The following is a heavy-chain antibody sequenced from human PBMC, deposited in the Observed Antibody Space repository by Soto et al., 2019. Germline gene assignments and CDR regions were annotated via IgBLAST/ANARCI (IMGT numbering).Heavy chain of an antibody. J-gene: IGHJ6*02. D-gene: IGHD3-9*01. Sequence: QVQLVQSGAEVKKPGSSVRVSCKVSGGSFRNYGITWVRQSPGQGLEWMGGIMPVFGTAVYAQKFQGRVTISADEVTTTASLELSSLSSDDTAVYFCVRARDYDLLTAREYALDVWGQGATVTV. CDR3: VRARDYDLLTAREYALDV. CDR1: GGSFRNYG. V-gene: IGHV1-69*01. CDR2: IMPVFGTA.